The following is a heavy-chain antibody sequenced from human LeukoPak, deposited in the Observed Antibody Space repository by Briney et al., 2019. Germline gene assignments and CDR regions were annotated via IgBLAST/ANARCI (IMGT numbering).Heavy chain of an antibody. D-gene: IGHD3-9*01. CDR2: IYYSGST. V-gene: IGHV4-59*01. Sequence: SETLSLTCTVSGGSLSSYYWSWIRQPPGKGLEWIGYIYYSGSTKYNPSLTSRVTISVDTSKNQFSLKLTSVTAADTAVYYCARYNILTASDYWGQGILVTVSS. CDR1: GGSLSSYY. CDR3: ARYNILTASDY. J-gene: IGHJ4*02.